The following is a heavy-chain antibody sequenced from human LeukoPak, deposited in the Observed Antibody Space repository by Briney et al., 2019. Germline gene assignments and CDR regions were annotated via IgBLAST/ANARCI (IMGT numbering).Heavy chain of an antibody. CDR3: ARDSSGLTSEYDY. D-gene: IGHD6-19*01. CDR2: IYYSGST. J-gene: IGHJ4*02. V-gene: IGHV4-39*07. CDR1: GGSISSSSYY. Sequence: SETLSLTCTVSGGSISSSSYYWGWIRQPPGKGLEWIGSIYYSGSTYYNPSLKSRVTISVDTSKNQFSLKLSSVTAADTAVYYCARDSSGLTSEYDYWGQGTLVTVSS.